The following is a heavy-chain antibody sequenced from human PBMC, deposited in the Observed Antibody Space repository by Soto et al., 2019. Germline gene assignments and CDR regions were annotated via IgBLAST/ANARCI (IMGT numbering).Heavy chain of an antibody. D-gene: IGHD4-17*01. CDR1: GGTFSSYA. V-gene: IGHV1-69*06. CDR2: IIPIFGTA. J-gene: IGHJ5*02. CDR3: ARRYGARGNWFDP. Sequence: QVQLVQSGAEVKKPGSSVKVSCKASGGTFSSYAISWVRQAPGQGLEWMGGIIPIFGTANYAQKFQGRVTMTRDTSISTAYMELSRLRSDDTAVYYCARRYGARGNWFDPWGQGTLVTVSS.